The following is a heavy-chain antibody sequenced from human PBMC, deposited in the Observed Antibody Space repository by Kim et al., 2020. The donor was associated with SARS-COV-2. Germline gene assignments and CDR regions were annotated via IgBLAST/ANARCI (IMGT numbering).Heavy chain of an antibody. CDR2: IYYSGST. CDR1: GGSISSYY. D-gene: IGHD3-9*01. CDR3: ARSDNLLTGYYFDY. J-gene: IGHJ4*02. Sequence: SETLSLTCTVSGGSISSYYWSWIRQPPGKGLEWIGYIYYSGSTNYNPSLRSRVTISVDTSKNQFSLKLSSVTAADTAVYYCARSDNLLTGYYFDYWGQG. V-gene: IGHV4-59*01.